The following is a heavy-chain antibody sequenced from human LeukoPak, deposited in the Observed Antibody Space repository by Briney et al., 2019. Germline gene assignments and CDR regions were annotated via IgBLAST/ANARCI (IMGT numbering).Heavy chain of an antibody. CDR1: GYTFTSYY. CDR3: AISAVPAAGTNWFDP. V-gene: IGHV1-8*02. Sequence: ASVKVSCKASGYTFTSYYMHWVRQAPGQGLEWMGWMNPNSGNTGYAQKFQGRVTMTRNTSISTAYMELSSLRSEDTAVYYCAISAVPAAGTNWFDPWGQGTLVTVSS. J-gene: IGHJ5*02. D-gene: IGHD2-2*01. CDR2: MNPNSGNT.